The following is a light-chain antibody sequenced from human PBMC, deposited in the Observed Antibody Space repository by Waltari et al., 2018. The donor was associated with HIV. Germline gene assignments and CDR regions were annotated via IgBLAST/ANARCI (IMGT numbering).Light chain of an antibody. J-gene: IGLJ3*02. V-gene: IGLV3-19*01. CDR2: DKN. CDR3: ASRDNNGKRVL. Sequence: SSELTQDPIVSVTLGRTVTIKCQGDSLRNYYPRWHQLKPGQAPILVIYDKNTRPSGIPDRFSGSTSGNTASLTITGSQAEDEADYFCASRDNNGKRVLFGGGTKLTVL. CDR1: SLRNYY.